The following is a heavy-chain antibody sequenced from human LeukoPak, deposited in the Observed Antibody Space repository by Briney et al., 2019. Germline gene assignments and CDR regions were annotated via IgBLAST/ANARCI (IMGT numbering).Heavy chain of an antibody. V-gene: IGHV3-9*01. Sequence: GGSLRLSCAASGFTFDDYAMHWVRQAPGKGLEWVSGISWSSDSVGYADSVKGRFTISRDNAKNSLYLQMNSLRPEDTALYYCAKDYGGNGYAFDFWGQGTMVTVSS. D-gene: IGHD4-23*01. J-gene: IGHJ3*01. CDR2: ISWSSDSV. CDR1: GFTFDDYA. CDR3: AKDYGGNGYAFDF.